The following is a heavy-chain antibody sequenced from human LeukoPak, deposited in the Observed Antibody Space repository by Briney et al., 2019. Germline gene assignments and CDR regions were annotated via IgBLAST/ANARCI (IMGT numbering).Heavy chain of an antibody. CDR2: MNPNSGNT. D-gene: IGHD3-3*01. J-gene: IGHJ4*02. CDR3: ARGPDLGFWSGYSPFEY. Sequence: ASVKVSCKASGYTFTSNDIHWVRQATGQGLGWMGWMNPNSGNTDYAQKFQDRVTLIRNTSISTAYMQLSSLRSEDTAVYYCARGPDLGFWSGYSPFEYWGQGTLVTVSS. CDR1: GYTFTSND. V-gene: IGHV1-8*03.